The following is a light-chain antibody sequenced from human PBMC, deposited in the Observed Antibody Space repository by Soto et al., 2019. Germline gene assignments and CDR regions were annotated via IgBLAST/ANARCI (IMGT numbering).Light chain of an antibody. CDR2: KAS. J-gene: IGKJ4*01. Sequence: DIQMTQSPSTLSASVGVRVTITCRASPIVSTGLAWYQQKPGKAPKLLIHKASTLENGVPSRLSSSGTGTAFTLAICSLPPEHVAAYDGHEYHIYPVSFGGGTNVEIK. CDR3: HEYHIYPVS. V-gene: IGKV1-5*03. CDR1: PIVSTG.